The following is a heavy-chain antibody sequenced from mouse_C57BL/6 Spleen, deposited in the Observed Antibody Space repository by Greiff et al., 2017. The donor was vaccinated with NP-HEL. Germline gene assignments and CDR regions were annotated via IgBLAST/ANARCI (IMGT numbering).Heavy chain of an antibody. CDR2: ISDGGSYT. CDR1: GFTFRSYA. D-gene: IGHD2-4*01. J-gene: IGHJ3*01. CDR3: AREGLDDYDEEFAWFAY. Sequence: EVKVVESGGGLVKPGGSLKLSCAASGFTFRSYAMSWVRPTPEKRLEWVATISDGGSYTYYPDNVKGRFTISRDNAKNNLYLQRSHLKSEDTAMYYCAREGLDDYDEEFAWFAYWGQGTLVTVSA. V-gene: IGHV5-4*01.